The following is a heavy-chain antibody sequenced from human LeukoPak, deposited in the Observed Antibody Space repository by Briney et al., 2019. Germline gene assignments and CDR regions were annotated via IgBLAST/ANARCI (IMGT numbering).Heavy chain of an antibody. CDR2: IYYSGST. D-gene: IGHD7-27*01. CDR3: ANLPGSPA. Sequence: PSETLSLTCTVSGGSISSYYWSWIRQPPGKGLEWIGYIYYSGSTNYNPSLKSRVTISVDTSKNQFSLKLSSVTAADTAVYYCANLPGSPAWGQGTLVTVSS. CDR1: GGSISSYY. J-gene: IGHJ4*02. V-gene: IGHV4-59*01.